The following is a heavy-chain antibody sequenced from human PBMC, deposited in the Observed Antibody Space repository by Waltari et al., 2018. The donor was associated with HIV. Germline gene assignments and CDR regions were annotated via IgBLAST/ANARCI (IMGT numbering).Heavy chain of an antibody. CDR2: IRSKADGGTT. D-gene: IGHD2-2*01. Sequence: EEQLVESGGGLVKPGESLRLSCAVSGFTCSDAWMNWFRQAPGKGLEWVGRIRSKADGGTTVYAAPVRGRFTISRDDSESTLYLQMNSLKTEDTAVYYCTKDRGGCSSVSCFASDYWGRGTLVTVSS. CDR1: GFTCSDAW. V-gene: IGHV3-15*01. CDR3: TKDRGGCSSVSCFASDY. J-gene: IGHJ4*02.